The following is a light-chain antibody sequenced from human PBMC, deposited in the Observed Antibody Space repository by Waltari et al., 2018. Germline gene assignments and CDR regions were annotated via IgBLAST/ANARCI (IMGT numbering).Light chain of an antibody. CDR1: NVGGKR. Sequence: SYVLTQPPSLSVAPGQTATITCGGNNVGGKRVHWYQQRPGHAPVVVVYDDSDRPSGIPERFSGSKSGNTATLTVSRVEVGDEADYYCQVWDNGGDDLWVFGGGAKLTVL. V-gene: IGLV3-21*02. CDR3: QVWDNGGDDLWV. CDR2: DDS. J-gene: IGLJ3*02.